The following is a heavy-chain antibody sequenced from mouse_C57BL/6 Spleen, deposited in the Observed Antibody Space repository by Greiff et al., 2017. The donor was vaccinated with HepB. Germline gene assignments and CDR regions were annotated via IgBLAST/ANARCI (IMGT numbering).Heavy chain of an antibody. CDR2: IYPRSGNT. J-gene: IGHJ4*01. CDR1: GYTFTSYG. V-gene: IGHV1-81*01. CDR3: ASPYYYGSSLYYYAMDY. D-gene: IGHD1-1*01. Sequence: VQLQQSGAELARPGASVKLSCKASGYTFTSYGISWVKQRTGQGLEWIGEIYPRSGNTYYNEKFKGKATLTADKSSSTAYMELRSLTSEDSAVYFCASPYYYGSSLYYYAMDYWGQGTSVTVSS.